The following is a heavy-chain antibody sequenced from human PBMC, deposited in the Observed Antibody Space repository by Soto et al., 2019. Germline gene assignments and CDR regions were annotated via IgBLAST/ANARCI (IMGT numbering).Heavy chain of an antibody. CDR3: AGYCSGGSCYGAFDI. V-gene: IGHV3-30*03. D-gene: IGHD2-15*01. CDR2: ISYDGSNK. J-gene: IGHJ3*02. Sequence: GGSLRLSCAASGFTFSSYGMHWVRQAPGKGLEWVAVISYDGSNKYYADSVKGRFTISRDNSKNTLYLQMNSLRAEDTAVYYCAGYCSGGSCYGAFDIWGQGTMVTVSS. CDR1: GFTFSSYG.